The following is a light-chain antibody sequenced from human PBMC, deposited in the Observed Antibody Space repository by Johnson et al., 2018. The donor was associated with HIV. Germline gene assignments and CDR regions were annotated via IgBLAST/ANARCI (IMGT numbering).Light chain of an antibody. Sequence: QSVLTQPPSVSAAPGQKVTVSCSGTSSNIGTNDVSWYQQFPGAAPKLLIYENNKRPSGLPDRFSGSKSGTSATLGITGLQTGHAADYYCATWDRSRTIGGVVGTGTKVTVL. CDR2: ENN. CDR1: SSNIGTND. V-gene: IGLV1-51*02. CDR3: ATWDRSRTIGGV. J-gene: IGLJ1*01.